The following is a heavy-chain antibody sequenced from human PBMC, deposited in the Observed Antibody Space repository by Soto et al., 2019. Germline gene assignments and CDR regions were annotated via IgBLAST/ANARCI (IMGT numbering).Heavy chain of an antibody. J-gene: IGHJ4*02. V-gene: IGHV1-18*01. CDR3: ARGRYGDY. D-gene: IGHD1-1*01. CDR1: GYTFTSYG. Sequence: QVHLVQSGAEVKKPGASVKVSCKASGYTFTSYGITWVRQAPGQGLEWMGWISAHNGNTDYAQKSQGKVIVTRDTSAVTAYMELRSLRSDDTAVYYCARGRYGDYWGQGALVTVSS. CDR2: ISAHNGNT.